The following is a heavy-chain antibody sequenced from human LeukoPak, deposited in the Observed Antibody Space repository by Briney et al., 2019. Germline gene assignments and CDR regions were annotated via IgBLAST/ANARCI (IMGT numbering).Heavy chain of an antibody. V-gene: IGHV4-61*02. D-gene: IGHD3-10*01. CDR3: ARDPRMVRGVLAGGGAFDI. CDR1: GGSISSGRYY. Sequence: SETLSLTCTVSGGSISSGRYYWSLIPEPPREGLGWVGRIYTRGSTNYNPSLKSRVTISVDTSKNQFSLKLSSVTAADTAVYYCARDPRMVRGVLAGGGAFDIWGQGTMVTVSS. J-gene: IGHJ3*02. CDR2: IYTRGST.